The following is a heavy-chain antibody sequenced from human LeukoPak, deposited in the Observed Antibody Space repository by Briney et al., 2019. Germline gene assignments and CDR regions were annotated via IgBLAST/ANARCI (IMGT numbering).Heavy chain of an antibody. D-gene: IGHD6-13*01. CDR2: IYSGGST. CDR1: EFTVSSNY. Sequence: GGSLRLSCAASEFTVSSNYMSWVRQAPGKGLEWVSVIYSGGSTYYADSVKGRFTISRDNSKNTLYLQMNSLRAEDTAVYYCARATRSISSSWYFLDYWGQGTLVTVSS. V-gene: IGHV3-53*01. CDR3: ARATRSISSSWYFLDY. J-gene: IGHJ4*02.